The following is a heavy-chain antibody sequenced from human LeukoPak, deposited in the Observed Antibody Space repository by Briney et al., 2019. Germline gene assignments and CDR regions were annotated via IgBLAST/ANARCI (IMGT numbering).Heavy chain of an antibody. J-gene: IGHJ4*02. CDR1: GYSFSSYW. CDR3: ARRQRNCSGGSCYLFDY. V-gene: IGHV5-51*01. D-gene: IGHD2-15*01. Sequence: GESLKISCKGSGYSFSSYWIGWVRQVPGKGLEWMGIIYPGDSDTRYSPSFQGQVTISADKSIRTAYLQWTSLKASDTAMYFCARRQRNCSGGSCYLFDYWGQGTLVTVSS. CDR2: IYPGDSDT.